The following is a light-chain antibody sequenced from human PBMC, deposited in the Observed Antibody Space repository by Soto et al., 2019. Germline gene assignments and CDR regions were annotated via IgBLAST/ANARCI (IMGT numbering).Light chain of an antibody. V-gene: IGKV3-20*01. CDR2: GAS. CDR1: QSLLNN. J-gene: IGKJ1*01. Sequence: PGAIATLSCRASQSLLNNLAWYQQKPGQAPRLLIYGASTRATGVPARFSGSGSGTDFTLTISRLEPEDFAVYYCQQYGSSPWTFGQGTKVDVK. CDR3: QQYGSSPWT.